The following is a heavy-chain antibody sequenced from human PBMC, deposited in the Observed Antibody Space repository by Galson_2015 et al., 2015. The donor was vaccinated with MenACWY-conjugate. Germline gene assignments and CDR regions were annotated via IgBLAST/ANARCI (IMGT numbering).Heavy chain of an antibody. Sequence: PALVKPPQTLTLTCTFSGFSIRTNGVGVGWIRQPPGKALEWLALIYWDDDKRYSPSLQSRLTITKDTSKNQGVLTLTNVDPVDTATYYCTRPTSGYYFFENWGHGTLVTVSS. V-gene: IGHV2-5*02. J-gene: IGHJ4*01. D-gene: IGHD3-22*01. CDR3: TRPTSGYYFFEN. CDR2: IYWDDDK. CDR1: GFSIRTNGVG.